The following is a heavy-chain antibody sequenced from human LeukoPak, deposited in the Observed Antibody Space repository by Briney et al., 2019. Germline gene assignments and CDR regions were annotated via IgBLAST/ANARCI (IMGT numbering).Heavy chain of an antibody. D-gene: IGHD3-10*01. V-gene: IGHV1-24*01. CDR2: FDLEEGER. CDR3: ATGPRELMDSGTNECFQN. CDR1: GYTLTEVS. Sequence: ASVKVSCKVSGYTLTEVSMHWVRRAPGKGLEWMGGFDLEEGERIYTQNLQARLTMTEDTSTHTAYMELSSLRSEDTAVYYCATGPRELMDSGTNECFQNWARAPWSPSPQ. J-gene: IGHJ1*01.